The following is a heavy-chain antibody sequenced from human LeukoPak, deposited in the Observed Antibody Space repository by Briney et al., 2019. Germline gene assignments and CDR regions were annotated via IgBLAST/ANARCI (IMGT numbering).Heavy chain of an antibody. CDR2: IYPGDSDS. V-gene: IGHV5-51*01. D-gene: IGHD2-8*02. J-gene: IGHJ5*02. Sequence: GESLKISCKASGYHFNTHWIAWVRQVPGKGLEWMGIIYPGDSDSRYSPSFQGQVTFSVDKSISTAYVQWSSLTASDTAMYYCARGVGSCAGGTCPEGNWLDPWGQGTLVTVSS. CDR1: GYHFNTHW. CDR3: ARGVGSCAGGTCPEGNWLDP.